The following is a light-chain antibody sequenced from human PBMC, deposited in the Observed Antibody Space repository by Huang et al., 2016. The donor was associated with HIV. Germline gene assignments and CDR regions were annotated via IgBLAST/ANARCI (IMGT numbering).Light chain of an antibody. CDR3: QQYNNWPWT. CDR2: VAS. V-gene: IGKV3D-15*01. CDR1: QSVSNN. Sequence: EIVMTQSPGTLSVSPGERATLSCRASQSVSNNLAWYQQKPGQAPRLLIYVASTRDTGIPARFSGSGSGTEFTLTISSLQSEDFAVYHCQQYNNWPWTFGQGTKVEIK. J-gene: IGKJ1*01.